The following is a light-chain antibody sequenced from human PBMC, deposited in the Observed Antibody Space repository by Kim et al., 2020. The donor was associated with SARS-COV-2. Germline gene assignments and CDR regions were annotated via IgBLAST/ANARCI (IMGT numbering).Light chain of an antibody. Sequence: GKPVTSSCPRSSGSIASNYVQGYQQRPGSAPTTVIYEDNQRPSGVPDRFSGSIDSSSNSASLTISGLKTEEEADYYCQSYDSSNQVFGGGTQLTVL. CDR1: SGSIASNY. CDR2: EDN. V-gene: IGLV6-57*03. CDR3: QSYDSSNQV. J-gene: IGLJ2*01.